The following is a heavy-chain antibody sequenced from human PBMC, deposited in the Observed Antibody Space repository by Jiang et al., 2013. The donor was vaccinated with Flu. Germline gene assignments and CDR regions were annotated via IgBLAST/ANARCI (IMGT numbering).Heavy chain of an antibody. CDR2: ILGNGDTT. CDR3: VKVQKSGYYWDYFDF. Sequence: QLLESGGGLVQPGGSLRLSCVASGFIFSDYGMNWVRQAPGKGLEWVSGILGNGDTTYYTDSVKGRFTISRDNSGNTLYLQMNSLRAEDTALYYCVKVQKSGYYWDYFDFWGQGTLVTVSS. V-gene: IGHV3-23*01. D-gene: IGHD3-22*01. CDR1: GFIFSDYG. J-gene: IGHJ4*02.